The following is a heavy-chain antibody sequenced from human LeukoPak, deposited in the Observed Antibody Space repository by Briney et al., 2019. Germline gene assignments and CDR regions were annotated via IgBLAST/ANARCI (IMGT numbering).Heavy chain of an antibody. CDR1: AFNFTSQW. CDR2: VNQGATQK. Sequence: GRSLRLSCAAAAFNFTSQWMSWVRQAPGKGVEWVAIVNQGATQKYYVDSVKGRFTISRDNAENSLYLQMNSLSADDTAVYYCAREHYFYYIDGWGKGTTVTVSS. J-gene: IGHJ6*03. CDR3: AREHYFYYIDG. V-gene: IGHV3-7*01.